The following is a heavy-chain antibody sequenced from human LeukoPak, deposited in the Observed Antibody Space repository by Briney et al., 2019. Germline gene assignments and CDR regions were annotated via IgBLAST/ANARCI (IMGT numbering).Heavy chain of an antibody. Sequence: ASVKVSCKASGYTFSSYGVSWVRQAPGQGLEWMGWTSDFNGNTNYAQKFQGRVTMTTDTSTNTAYMELRSLRSDDTAVYYCARPTAGYYNYYFDYWGQGALVTVSS. J-gene: IGHJ4*02. CDR3: ARPTAGYYNYYFDY. V-gene: IGHV1-18*04. CDR1: GYTFSSYG. CDR2: TSDFNGNT. D-gene: IGHD3-9*01.